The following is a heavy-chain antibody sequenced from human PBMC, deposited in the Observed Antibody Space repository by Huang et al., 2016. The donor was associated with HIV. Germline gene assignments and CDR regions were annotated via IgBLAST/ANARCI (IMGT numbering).Heavy chain of an antibody. V-gene: IGHV3-30*03. D-gene: IGHD3-3*01. Sequence: HLAESGGGLVKRGESLTVSCAASGFTFSSYGMHWVRQAPGKGLGWVAVIQHDGTKQYYVGAVKGRFTISRDNSKNTVYLQMNSLRAEDTAIYYCARGPPYIRYYDGHTFDTWGQGTMVTVSS. J-gene: IGHJ3*02. CDR2: IQHDGTKQ. CDR3: ARGPPYIRYYDGHTFDT. CDR1: GFTFSSYG.